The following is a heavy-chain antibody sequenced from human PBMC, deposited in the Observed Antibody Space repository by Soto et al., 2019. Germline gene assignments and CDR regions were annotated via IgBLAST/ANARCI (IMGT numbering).Heavy chain of an antibody. CDR2: IYYSGST. J-gene: IGHJ4*02. D-gene: IGHD3-10*01. CDR3: ARPMVRGVITHFDY. CDR1: GGSISSSSYY. Sequence: QLQLQESGPGLVKPSETLSLTCTVSGGSISSSSYYWGWIRQPPGKGLEWIGSIYYSGSTYYNPSLKSRVTISVDTSKNQFSLKLSSVTAADTAVYYCARPMVRGVITHFDYWGQGTLVTVSS. V-gene: IGHV4-39*01.